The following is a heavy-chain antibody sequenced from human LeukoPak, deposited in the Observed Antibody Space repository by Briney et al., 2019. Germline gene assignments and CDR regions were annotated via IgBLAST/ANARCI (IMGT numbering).Heavy chain of an antibody. J-gene: IGHJ6*02. D-gene: IGHD4-23*01. V-gene: IGHV4-39*02. CDR2: IYYSGST. CDR1: GGSISSISSNNYH. CDR3: AREMGVVTAHGIDV. Sequence: PSETLSLTCIVSGGSISSISSNNYHWGWIRQPPGKGLEWIGSIYYSGSTYYNPSLKSRVTISVDTSKNQFSLKLSSVTAADAALYYCAREMGVVTAHGIDVWGQGTTVTVSS.